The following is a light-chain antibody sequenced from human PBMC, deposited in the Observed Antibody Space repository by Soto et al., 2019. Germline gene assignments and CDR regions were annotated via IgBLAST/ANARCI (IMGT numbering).Light chain of an antibody. CDR1: QSVLYSSYNKDF. CDR2: WAS. V-gene: IGKV4-1*01. J-gene: IGKJ4*01. Sequence: DIVMTQSPDSLAVSLGERATINCKSSQSVLYSSYNKDFLAWYHQKPGQPPKLLIYWASTREAGVPDRFSGGGAGTDFTLNISSLQADDVAVYYCQQYCTTPLTCGGGTQVEI. CDR3: QQYCTTPLT.